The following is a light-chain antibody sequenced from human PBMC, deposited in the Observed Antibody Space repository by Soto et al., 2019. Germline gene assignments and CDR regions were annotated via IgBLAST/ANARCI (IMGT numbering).Light chain of an antibody. CDR2: GNS. V-gene: IGLV1-40*01. Sequence: QSVLTQPPSVSGAPGQRVTISCTGSSSNIGAGYDVHWYQQLPGTAPKLLIYGNSNRPSGVPDRFSGSKSGTLASLAITGLQAEGEADYYCQSYDSSLSGAVVFGGGTKVTVL. CDR1: SSNIGAGYD. J-gene: IGLJ2*01. CDR3: QSYDSSLSGAVV.